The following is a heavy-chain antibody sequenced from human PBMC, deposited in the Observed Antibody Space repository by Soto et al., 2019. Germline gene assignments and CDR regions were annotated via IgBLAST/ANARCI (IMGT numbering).Heavy chain of an antibody. CDR1: GDAFSLYT. Sequence: QVQLVQSGAEVKKPGSAVKVSCKASGDAFSLYTINWARQAPGLGLEWVGRINPILSMSNYAQKFQGRVTMTADKSTSTAYMELRSLRSEDTAIYYCATSYGSGYRAFDYWGQGALVTVSP. CDR3: ATSYGSGYRAFDY. CDR2: INPILSMS. J-gene: IGHJ4*02. D-gene: IGHD3-10*01. V-gene: IGHV1-69*02.